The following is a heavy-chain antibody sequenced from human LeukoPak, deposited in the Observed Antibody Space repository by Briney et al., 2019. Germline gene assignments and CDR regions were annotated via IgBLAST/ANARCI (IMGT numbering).Heavy chain of an antibody. CDR3: ARVEGSGSSWAGGDY. D-gene: IGHD6-13*01. CDR2: ISSSSSYI. V-gene: IGHV3-21*01. CDR1: GFTFSSYS. Sequence: GGSLRLSCSASGFTFSSYSMNWVRQAPGKGLEWVSSISSSSSYIYYADSVKGRFTISRDNAKNSLYLQMNSLRAEDTAVYYCARVEGSGSSWAGGDYWGQGTLVTVSS. J-gene: IGHJ4*02.